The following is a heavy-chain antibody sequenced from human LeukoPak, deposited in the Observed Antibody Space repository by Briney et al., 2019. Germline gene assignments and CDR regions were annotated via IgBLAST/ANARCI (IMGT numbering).Heavy chain of an antibody. CDR2: INPNSGGT. J-gene: IGHJ5*02. CDR1: GYTFTGYY. CDR3: ASVGYCSSTSCSPYNWFDP. V-gene: IGHV1-2*02. D-gene: IGHD2-2*03. Sequence: ASVKVSCKASGYTFTGYYMNWVRQAPGQGLEWMGWINPNSGGTNYAQKFQGRVTMTRDTSISTAYMELSRLRSDDTAVYYCASVGYCSSTSCSPYNWFDPWGQGTLVTVSS.